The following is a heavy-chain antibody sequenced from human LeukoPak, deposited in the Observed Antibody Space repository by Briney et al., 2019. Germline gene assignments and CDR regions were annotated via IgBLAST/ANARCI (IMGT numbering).Heavy chain of an antibody. CDR2: INHSGST. V-gene: IGHV4-34*01. D-gene: IGHD6-13*01. J-gene: IGHJ5*02. CDR1: GGSFSGYY. Sequence: SETLSLTCAVYGGSFSGYYWSWIRQPPGKGLEWIGEINHSGSTNYNPSLKSRVTISVDTSKNQFSLKLSSVTAADTAVYYCARDRGSWYAGAPSWGQGTLVIVSS. CDR3: ARDRGSWYAGAPS.